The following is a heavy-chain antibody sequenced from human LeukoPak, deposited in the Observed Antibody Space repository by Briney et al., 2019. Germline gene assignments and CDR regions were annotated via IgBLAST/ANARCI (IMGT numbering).Heavy chain of an antibody. D-gene: IGHD2-15*01. CDR2: IYYTGGA. CDR3: ARVRSTLLYYFDY. J-gene: IGHJ4*02. CDR1: RYSISSGYY. Sequence: PSETLSLTCTVSRYSISSGYYWGWIRQPPGKGLEWIGSIYYTGGAYYNPSLKSRVTISVDTSKNQFSLKLSSVTAADTAVYYCARVRSTLLYYFDYWGQGTLVTVSS. V-gene: IGHV4-38-2*02.